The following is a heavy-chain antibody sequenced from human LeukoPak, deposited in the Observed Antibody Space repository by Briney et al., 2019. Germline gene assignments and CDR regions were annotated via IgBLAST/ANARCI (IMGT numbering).Heavy chain of an antibody. V-gene: IGHV3-7*02. Sequence: SGGSLRLSCAASGFTFSTYWMNWVREAPGKGLEWVANIKQDGSEKYYVDSVKGRFTISRDNAKNSLYLQMNSLRAEDTAVYYCARTYSSGWYGGDAFDIWGQGTMVTVSS. D-gene: IGHD6-19*01. J-gene: IGHJ3*02. CDR3: ARTYSSGWYGGDAFDI. CDR2: IKQDGSEK. CDR1: GFTFSTYW.